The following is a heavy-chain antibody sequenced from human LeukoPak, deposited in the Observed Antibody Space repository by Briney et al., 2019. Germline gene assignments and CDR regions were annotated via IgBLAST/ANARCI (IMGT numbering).Heavy chain of an antibody. CDR2: ISGSGDNT. Sequence: GGSLRLSCAASGFTFSNAWMNWVRQAPGKGLQWVSGISGSGDNTYYADSVKGRFTISRDNSKNTLYVQVNSLGTEDTAAYYCAKGSYYDSSGSFYFDYWGQGTLVTVSS. CDR3: AKGSYYDSSGSFYFDY. D-gene: IGHD3-22*01. J-gene: IGHJ4*02. V-gene: IGHV3-23*01. CDR1: GFTFSNAW.